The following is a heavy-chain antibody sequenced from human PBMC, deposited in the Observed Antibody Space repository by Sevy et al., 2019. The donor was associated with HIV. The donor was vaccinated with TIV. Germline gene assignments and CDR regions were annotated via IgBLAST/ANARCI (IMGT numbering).Heavy chain of an antibody. CDR1: GFSFSRSP. D-gene: IGHD3-16*02. V-gene: IGHV3-30*04. CDR2: RPYNGNKK. CDR3: AREAVLIGGVIVGYGMDV. Sequence: GGSLRLSCATSGFSFSRSPMHWVRQVPGRGRGGVEVRPYNGNKKYNENSVKGRFTISRDDPKNTLYLQMNSLRVEDTAVYYCAREAVLIGGVIVGYGMDVWGQGTTVTVSS. J-gene: IGHJ6*02.